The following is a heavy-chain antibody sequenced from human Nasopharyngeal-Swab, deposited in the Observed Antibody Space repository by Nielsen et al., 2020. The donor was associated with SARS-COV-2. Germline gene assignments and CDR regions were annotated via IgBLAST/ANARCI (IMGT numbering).Heavy chain of an antibody. J-gene: IGHJ4*02. D-gene: IGHD3-22*01. CDR3: AKAITDSGYYLPFDY. V-gene: IGHV3-23*01. Sequence: GESLKISCAATGFTFSNYAMSWVRQAPGKGLEWVSAMNAYGDTNYAESVKGRFTVSRDNSKNTLYLQMNSLRAEDTAVYYCAKAITDSGYYLPFDYWGQGALVTVSS. CDR2: MNAYGDT. CDR1: GFTFSNYA.